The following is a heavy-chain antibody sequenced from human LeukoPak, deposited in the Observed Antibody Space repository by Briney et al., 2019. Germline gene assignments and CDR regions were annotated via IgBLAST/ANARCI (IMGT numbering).Heavy chain of an antibody. Sequence: PSETLSLTCTVSGXSISNYYWTWIRQPPGKGLEWIGYIFSSGITNYNPSLKSRVTISVDTSNNQFSLKLTSVTAADTAVYYCARGHYDLNLWGQGTLVTVSS. CDR2: IFSSGIT. CDR1: GXSISNYY. CDR3: ARGHYDLNL. J-gene: IGHJ5*02. D-gene: IGHD3/OR15-3a*01. V-gene: IGHV4-59*08.